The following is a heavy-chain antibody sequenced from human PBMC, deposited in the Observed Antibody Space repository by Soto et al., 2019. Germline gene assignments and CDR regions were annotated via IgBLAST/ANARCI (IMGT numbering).Heavy chain of an antibody. CDR2: INHSGST. CDR1: GGSFSGYY. V-gene: IGHV4-34*01. J-gene: IGHJ6*02. Sequence: PSETLSLTCAVYGGSFSGYYWSWIRQPPGKGLEWIGEINHSGSTNYNPSLKSRVTISVDTSKSQFSLKLSSVTAADTAVYYCARGRRIGSDSSGYYGVYVRNGMDVWGQGTTVTVSS. CDR3: ARGRRIGSDSSGYYGVYVRNGMDV. D-gene: IGHD3-22*01.